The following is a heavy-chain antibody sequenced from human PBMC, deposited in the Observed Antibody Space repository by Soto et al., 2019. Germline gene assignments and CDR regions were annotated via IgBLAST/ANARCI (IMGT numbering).Heavy chain of an antibody. CDR3: ARGGTYGLDV. CDR1: LFPFRDYC. J-gene: IGHJ6*02. Sequence: SLRLSCSGCLFPFRDYCIHWVRQAPGKGLEWVAVILYGGTTEYYAYSVRGRFTISRDNSKATLFLQLSSLRPDDTALYYCARGGTYGLDVWGQGTAVTVSS. D-gene: IGHD5-12*01. V-gene: IGHV3-30*03. CDR2: ILYGGTTE.